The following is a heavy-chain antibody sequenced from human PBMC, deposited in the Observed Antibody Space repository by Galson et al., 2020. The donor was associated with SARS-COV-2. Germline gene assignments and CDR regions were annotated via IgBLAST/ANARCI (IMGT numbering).Heavy chain of an antibody. Sequence: SQTLSLTCAISGDSVSSNSAAWNWIRQSPSRGLEWLGRTYYRSKWYNDYAVYVKSRITINPDTSKNQFYLQLNSVTPEDTAVYYCARDWEASQNIVIHYYYGMDVWGQGTTVTVSS. D-gene: IGHD1-26*01. CDR1: GDSVSSNSAA. J-gene: IGHJ6*02. CDR2: TYYRSKWYN. CDR3: ARDWEASQNIVIHYYYGMDV. V-gene: IGHV6-1*01.